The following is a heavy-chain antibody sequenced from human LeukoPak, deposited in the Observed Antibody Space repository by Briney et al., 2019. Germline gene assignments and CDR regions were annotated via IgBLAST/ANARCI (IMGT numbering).Heavy chain of an antibody. J-gene: IGHJ4*02. CDR2: ISAYNGNT. Sequence: ASVKVSCKASGYTFTSYGISWVRQAPGQGLEWMGWISAYNGNTNYAQKLQGRVTMTTDTSTSTAYMELRSLRSDDTAVYYCTRVHLGAATRFFDYWGQGTLVTVSS. CDR3: TRVHLGAATRFFDY. V-gene: IGHV1-18*01. CDR1: GYTFTSYG. D-gene: IGHD1-26*01.